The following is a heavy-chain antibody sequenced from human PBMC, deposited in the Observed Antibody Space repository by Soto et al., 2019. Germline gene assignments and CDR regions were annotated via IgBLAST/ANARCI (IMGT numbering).Heavy chain of an antibody. CDR1: GGSISSGGYY. V-gene: IGHV4-31*03. Sequence: PSETLSLTCTVSGGSISSGGYYWSWIRQHPGKGLEWIGYIYYSGSTYYNPSLKSRVTISVDTSKNQFSLKLSSVTAADTAVYYCARERCSSTSCYGMGVWGQGTTVTVSS. CDR3: ARERCSSTSCYGMGV. J-gene: IGHJ6*02. D-gene: IGHD2-2*01. CDR2: IYYSGST.